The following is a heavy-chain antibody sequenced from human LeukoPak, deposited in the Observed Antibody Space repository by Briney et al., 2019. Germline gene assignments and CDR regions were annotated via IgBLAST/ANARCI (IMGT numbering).Heavy chain of an antibody. V-gene: IGHV4-59*01. CDR3: ARETGFFGGGYYAFYYIDV. D-gene: IGHD3-3*01. CDR1: GGSISSSY. Sequence: SETLSPTCSVSGGSISSSYWSWIRQPPGKGLEWIGNIDYSGRSSYNPSLKSRLTISIDTPKTQFSLKLRSVTAADTAVYYCARETGFFGGGYYAFYYIDVWGEGTTVTVSS. CDR2: IDYSGRS. J-gene: IGHJ6*03.